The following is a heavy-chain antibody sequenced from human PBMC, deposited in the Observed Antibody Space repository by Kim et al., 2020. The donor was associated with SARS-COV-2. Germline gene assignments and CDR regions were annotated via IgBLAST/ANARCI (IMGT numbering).Heavy chain of an antibody. D-gene: IGHD4-17*01. V-gene: IGHV3-11*06. CDR3: ARDALTDYGDYGNWFDP. J-gene: IGHJ5*02. Sequence: VKGRFTISRDNAKNSLYLQMNSLRAEDTAVYYCARDALTDYGDYGNWFDPWGQGTLVTVSS.